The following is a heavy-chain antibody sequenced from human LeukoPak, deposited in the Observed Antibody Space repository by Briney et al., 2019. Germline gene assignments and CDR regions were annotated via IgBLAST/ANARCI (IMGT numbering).Heavy chain of an antibody. V-gene: IGHV4-30-4*08. D-gene: IGHD3-22*01. CDR1: GGSISSGDYY. CDR2: IYYSGST. CDR3: AGSVQDYYDSSGYFMYYFDY. Sequence: PSETLSLTXTVSGGSISSGDYYWSWIRQPPGKGLEWIGYIYYSGSTYYNPSLKSRVTISVDTSKNQFSLKLSSVTAADTAVYYCAGSVQDYYDSSGYFMYYFDYWGLGTLVTVSS. J-gene: IGHJ4*02.